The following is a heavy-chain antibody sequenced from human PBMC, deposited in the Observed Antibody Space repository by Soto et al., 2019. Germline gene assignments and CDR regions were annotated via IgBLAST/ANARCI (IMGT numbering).Heavy chain of an antibody. Sequence: SLRLSCPASGFTFSSYTMSWVRQAPGKGLEWVSAISGSGGSTYYADSVKGRFTISRDNSKNTLYLQMNSLRAEDTAVYYCAKDPGIAVAGTLSRDYWGQGTLVTVSS. J-gene: IGHJ4*02. V-gene: IGHV3-23*01. CDR2: ISGSGGST. CDR1: GFTFSSYT. D-gene: IGHD6-19*01. CDR3: AKDPGIAVAGTLSRDY.